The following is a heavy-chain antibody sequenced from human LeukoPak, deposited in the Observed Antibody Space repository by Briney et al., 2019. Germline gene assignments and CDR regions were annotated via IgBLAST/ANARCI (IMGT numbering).Heavy chain of an antibody. Sequence: GASVKVSRKASVYTFTCYYMHWVRQPPGQGREGMGWINPNSGCTNYPQKFQGRVTMNRDTSTSTDYMELSRMRSDDTAVYYCAREGLSKYAMDYWGQGTMVSVSS. CDR3: AREGLSKYAMDY. CDR2: INPNSGCT. CDR1: VYTFTCYY. J-gene: IGHJ4*02. V-gene: IGHV1-2*02. D-gene: IGHD2-8*01.